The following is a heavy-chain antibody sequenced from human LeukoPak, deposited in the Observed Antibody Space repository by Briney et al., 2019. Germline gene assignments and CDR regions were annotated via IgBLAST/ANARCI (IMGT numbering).Heavy chain of an antibody. CDR1: GFTFSSYE. CDR3: ARAGEGYSSRWYYFDY. V-gene: IGHV3-48*03. CDR2: MSSSGSTI. Sequence: QAGGPLRLSCAASGFTFSSYEMNWVRQAPGKGLEWVSYMSSSGSTIYYADSVKGRFTISRDNAKNSLYLQMNSLRAEDTAVYYCARAGEGYSSRWYYFDYSGQGTLVTVST. J-gene: IGHJ4*02. D-gene: IGHD6-13*01.